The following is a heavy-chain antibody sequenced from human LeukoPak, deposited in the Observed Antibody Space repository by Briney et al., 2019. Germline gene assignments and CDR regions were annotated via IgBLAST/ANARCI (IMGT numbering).Heavy chain of an antibody. J-gene: IGHJ3*02. CDR2: INHSGST. Sequence: SETLSLTCAVYGGSLSGYYWSWIRQPPGKGLEWIGEINHSGSTNYNPSLKSRVIISLDTSKHQFSLKLSSVTAADTAVYYCARGALGYCSSTTCSSAFDIWGQGTRVTVSS. CDR1: GGSLSGYY. D-gene: IGHD2-2*01. CDR3: ARGALGYCSSTTCSSAFDI. V-gene: IGHV4-34*01.